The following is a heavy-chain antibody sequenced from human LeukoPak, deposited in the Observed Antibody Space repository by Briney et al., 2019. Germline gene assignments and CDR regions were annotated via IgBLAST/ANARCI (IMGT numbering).Heavy chain of an antibody. J-gene: IGHJ4*02. V-gene: IGHV4-4*07. D-gene: IGHD3-9*01. CDR2: IYTSGST. Sequence: SETLSLTCTVSGGSISSYYWSWIRQPAGKGLEWIGRIYTSGSTNYNPSLKSRVTMSVDTSKNQVSLKLGSVTAADTAVYYCARGVLRYFDWLPPPLDYWGQGTLVTVSS. CDR1: GGSISSYY. CDR3: ARGVLRYFDWLPPPLDY.